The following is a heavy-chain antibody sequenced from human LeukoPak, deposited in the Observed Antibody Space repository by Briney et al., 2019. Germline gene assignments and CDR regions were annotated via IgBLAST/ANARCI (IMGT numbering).Heavy chain of an antibody. CDR2: ISGSGGST. CDR1: GITFSTYA. D-gene: IGHD3-22*01. V-gene: IGHV3-23*01. Sequence: PGGSLRLSCAAPGITFSTYAMRWVRQAPGKGLEWVSAISGSGGSTYYADSVKGRFTITRDNSKNTLYLQMNSLRAEDTAVYYCAKGPSYYYDSSGYFDYWGQGTLVTVSS. J-gene: IGHJ4*02. CDR3: AKGPSYYYDSSGYFDY.